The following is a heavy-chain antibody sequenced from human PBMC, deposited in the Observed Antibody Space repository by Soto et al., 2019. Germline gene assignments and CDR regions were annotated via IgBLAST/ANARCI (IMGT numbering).Heavy chain of an antibody. J-gene: IGHJ6*02. CDR3: ARIPYYYYAKDV. CDR1: GVSIISNNW. Sequence: QVQLQESGPGLVKPSGTLSLTCAVSGVSIISNNWWSWVRQSPGKGLGWIGEIFHSGTTNYNPSLKSRVTISVDKSENQFSLRLSSVTAADTADYYCARIPYYYYAKDVWGQGTTVTVSS. CDR2: IFHSGTT. V-gene: IGHV4-4*02.